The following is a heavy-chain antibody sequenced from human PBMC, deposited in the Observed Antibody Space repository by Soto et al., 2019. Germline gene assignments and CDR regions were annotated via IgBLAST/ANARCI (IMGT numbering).Heavy chain of an antibody. CDR3: VRDPNSGSYHDF. D-gene: IGHD1-26*01. J-gene: IGHJ4*02. CDR1: GFIFSSHG. CDR2: IWNDGSNK. Sequence: QVELVESGGGVVQPGRSLRLSCAVSGFIFSSHGMHWVRQAPSKGLEWVAVIWNDGSNKYYADSVKGRFTISRDNSKNTLYMQMNSLRVEDTAVYYCVRDPNSGSYHDFWGQGTLVTVSS. V-gene: IGHV3-33*01.